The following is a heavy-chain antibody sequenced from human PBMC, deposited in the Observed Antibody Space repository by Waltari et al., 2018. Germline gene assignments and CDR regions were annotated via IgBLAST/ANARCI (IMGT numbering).Heavy chain of an antibody. D-gene: IGHD6-13*01. V-gene: IGHV3-21*01. J-gene: IGHJ4*02. CDR3: ARDLLYSSSWFDY. CDR2: ISSSSSYI. CDR1: GFTFSSYS. Sequence: EVQLVESGGGLVKPGGSLSLSCAASGFTFSSYSMNWVRQAPGKGLEWVSSISSSSSYIYYADSVKGRFTISRDNAKNSLYLQMNSLRAEDTAVYYCARDLLYSSSWFDYWGQGTLVTVSS.